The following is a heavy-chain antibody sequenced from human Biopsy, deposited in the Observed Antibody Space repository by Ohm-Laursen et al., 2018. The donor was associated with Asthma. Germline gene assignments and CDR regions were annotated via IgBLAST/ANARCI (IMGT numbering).Heavy chain of an antibody. CDR3: ARTFHVWCPYHAEHYQL. V-gene: IGHV3-7*01. D-gene: IGHD2-21*01. CDR2: SKPDGSEK. Sequence: SLTLSRACSGFTCSAYCMSWVRQVLRQGLEWVANSKPDGSEKNHVDSLKGRFTISRDNAKNLLFLQMNSLRAEYTAVYYGARTFHVWCPYHAEHYQLWGQGILVTVSS. J-gene: IGHJ1*01. CDR1: GFTCSAYC.